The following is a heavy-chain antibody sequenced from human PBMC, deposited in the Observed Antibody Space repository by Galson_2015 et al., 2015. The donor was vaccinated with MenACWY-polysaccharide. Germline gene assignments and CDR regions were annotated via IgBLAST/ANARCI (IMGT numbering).Heavy chain of an antibody. CDR2: IHTSGNT. Sequence: SETLSLTCTVFGGSISSYYWSWIRQPAGKGLEWIGRIHTSGNTNYNPSLKSRVSMSVDTSQNQFSLKLTSVTAAATAVYYCAREDGGLIRRGIIRYNWCDPWGQGTLVTVSS. CDR3: AREDGGLIRRGIIRYNWCDP. V-gene: IGHV4-4*07. J-gene: IGHJ5*02. CDR1: GGSISSYY. D-gene: IGHD3-10*01.